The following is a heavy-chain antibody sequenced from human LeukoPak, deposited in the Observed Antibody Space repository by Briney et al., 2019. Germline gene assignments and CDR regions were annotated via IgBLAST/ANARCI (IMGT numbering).Heavy chain of an antibody. D-gene: IGHD2-15*01. J-gene: IGHJ6*02. CDR1: GYTFTSYY. CDR2: INPSGGST. CDR3: ARQQVAGNYYYYYGMDV. V-gene: IGHV1-46*01. Sequence: GASVKVSCKASGYTFTSYYMHWVRQAPGQGLEWMGIINPSGGSTSYAQKSQGRVTMTRDTSTSTVYMELSSLRSEDTAVYYCARQQVAGNYYYYYGMDVWGQGTTVTVSS.